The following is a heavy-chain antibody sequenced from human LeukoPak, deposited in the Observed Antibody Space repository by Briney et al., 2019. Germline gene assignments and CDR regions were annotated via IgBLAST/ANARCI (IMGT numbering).Heavy chain of an antibody. V-gene: IGHV4-34*01. CDR1: GGSISSYY. Sequence: SETLSLTCTVSGGSISSYYWSWIRQPPGKGLEWIGEINHSGSTNYNPSLKSRVTISVDTSKNQFSLKLSSVTAADTAVYYCARAIKGIAAAGTHWFDPWGQGTLVTVSS. D-gene: IGHD6-13*01. CDR3: ARAIKGIAAAGTHWFDP. CDR2: INHSGST. J-gene: IGHJ5*02.